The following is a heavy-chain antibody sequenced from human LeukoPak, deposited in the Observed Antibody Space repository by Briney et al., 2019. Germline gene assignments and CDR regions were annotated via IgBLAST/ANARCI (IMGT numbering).Heavy chain of an antibody. CDR3: AKDNGGALEYDY. CDR1: GFTLSSYG. J-gene: IGHJ4*02. D-gene: IGHD7-27*01. V-gene: IGHV3-30*02. Sequence: GGSLRLSCAASGFTLSSYGMHWVRQAPGKGLEWVAFIRYVGSNKHYADSVKGRFTITRDNSKNTLYLQMNSLRAEDTAVYYCAKDNGGALEYDYWGQGTLVTVSS. CDR2: IRYVGSNK.